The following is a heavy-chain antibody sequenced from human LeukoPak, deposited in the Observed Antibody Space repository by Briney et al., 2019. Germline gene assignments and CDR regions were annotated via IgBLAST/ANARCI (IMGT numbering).Heavy chain of an antibody. V-gene: IGHV5-51*01. J-gene: IGHJ4*02. CDR3: ARVDGHFDH. D-gene: IGHD3-9*01. CDR1: GYTFTDNW. CDR2: IYAGDSDS. Sequence: GESLKISCQTSGYTFTDNWIAWVRQIPGKGLKFMGIIYAGDSDSKYSPAFQGHVTFSVDKSINTAYLHWRSLKASDTAIYYCARVDGHFDHWGQGTLVTVSS.